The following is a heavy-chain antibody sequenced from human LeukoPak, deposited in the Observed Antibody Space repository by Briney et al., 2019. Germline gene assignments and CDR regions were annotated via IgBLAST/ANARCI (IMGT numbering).Heavy chain of an antibody. CDR2: IRDDGSNK. J-gene: IGHJ4*02. CDR3: ARGNTYDSSGYYFDY. D-gene: IGHD3-22*01. CDR1: GFTFRTYG. V-gene: IGHV3-30*02. Sequence: GGSLRLSCAASGFTFRTYGMHWVRQAPGKGLEWVAFIRDDGSNKYYADSVKGRFTISRDNSKNTLYLQMNSLRAEDTAVYYCARGNTYDSSGYYFDYWGQGTLVTVSS.